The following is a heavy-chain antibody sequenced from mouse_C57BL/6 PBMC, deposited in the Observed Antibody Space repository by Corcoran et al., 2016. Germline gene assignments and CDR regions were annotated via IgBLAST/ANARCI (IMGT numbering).Heavy chain of an antibody. CDR1: GYTYTDYY. D-gene: IGHD1-1*01. CDR3: ARSRYGSSSYAMDY. CDR2: INPNNGGT. V-gene: IGHV1-26*01. J-gene: IGHJ4*01. Sequence: EVQLQHSGPELVKPGASVNISCKSSGYTYTDYYMNGVKQSRGRSLEGIRDINPNNGGTSYNQTFKGKATMTVDKSSSTAYMELRSLTSEDSAVYYCARSRYGSSSYAMDYWGQGTSVTVSS.